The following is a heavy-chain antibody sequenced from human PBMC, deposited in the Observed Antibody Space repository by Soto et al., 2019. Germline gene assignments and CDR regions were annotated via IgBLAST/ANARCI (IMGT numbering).Heavy chain of an antibody. CDR3: ARETPSGSYYQPYFDY. D-gene: IGHD1-26*01. V-gene: IGHV4-38-2*02. J-gene: IGHJ4*02. CDR2: IYHSGST. Sequence: ATLSLTCAVSGYSISSGDYWGWIRQPPGKGLEWIGSIYHSGSTYYNPSLKSRVTISVDTSKNQFSLKLSSVTAADTAVYYCARETPSGSYYQPYFDYWGQGTLVTASS. CDR1: GYSISSGDY.